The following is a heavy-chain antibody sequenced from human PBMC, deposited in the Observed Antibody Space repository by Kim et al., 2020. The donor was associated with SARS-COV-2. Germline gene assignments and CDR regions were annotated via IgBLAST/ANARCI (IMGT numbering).Heavy chain of an antibody. CDR1: GFTFSSYA. Sequence: GGSLRLSCAASGFTFSSYAMSWVRQAPGKGLEWVSAISGSGGSTYYADSAKGRFTISRDNSKNTLYLQMNSLRAEDTAVYYCAKGGLFSSGWYRSDYYYYYYMDVWGKGTTVTVSS. J-gene: IGHJ6*03. CDR3: AKGGLFSSGWYRSDYYYYYYMDV. CDR2: ISGSGGST. D-gene: IGHD6-19*01. V-gene: IGHV3-23*01.